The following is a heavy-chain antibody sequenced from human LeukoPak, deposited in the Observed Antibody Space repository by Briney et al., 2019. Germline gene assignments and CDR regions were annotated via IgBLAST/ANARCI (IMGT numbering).Heavy chain of an antibody. Sequence: SVKVSCKASGGTFSSYAISWVRQAPGQGLEWMGRIIPIFGTANYAQQFQGRVTITTDESTSTAYMELSSLRSEDTAVYYCARGTRGVGWAYYYMDVWGKGTTVTVSS. CDR2: IIPIFGTA. CDR1: GGTFSSYA. J-gene: IGHJ6*03. V-gene: IGHV1-69*05. D-gene: IGHD3-3*01. CDR3: ARGTRGVGWAYYYMDV.